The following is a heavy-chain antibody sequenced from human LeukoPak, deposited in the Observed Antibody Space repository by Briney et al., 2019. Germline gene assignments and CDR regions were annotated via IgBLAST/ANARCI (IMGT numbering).Heavy chain of an antibody. CDR3: ARSDGYGLVGI. J-gene: IGHJ3*02. CDR2: IYSSGST. D-gene: IGHD3-10*01. Sequence: SETLSLTCRVSGVSISSGSNYWGWIRQPPGKTLEWIGSIYSSGSTYYNSSLKSRVIILIDTAKNHFSLNLSSVTAADTAVYYWARSDGYGLVGIWGQGTMVTVSS. CDR1: GVSISSGSNY. V-gene: IGHV4-39*07.